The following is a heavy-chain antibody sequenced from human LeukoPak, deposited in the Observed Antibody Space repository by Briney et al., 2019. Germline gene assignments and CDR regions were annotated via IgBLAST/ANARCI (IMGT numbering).Heavy chain of an antibody. CDR2: IADNGNDK. J-gene: IGHJ4*02. D-gene: IGHD2-15*01. V-gene: IGHV3-30*03. CDR1: GFTLSDYG. Sequence: PGRSLRLSCAVSGFTLSDYGMHWVRQAPGKGLEWVAVIADNGNDKWYIDSVKGRFTISRDNSKNTVYLQMNSLRPEDTALYYCAGGLLGCRSGSCYPTDYWGQGTLVTVSS. CDR3: AGGLLGCRSGSCYPTDY.